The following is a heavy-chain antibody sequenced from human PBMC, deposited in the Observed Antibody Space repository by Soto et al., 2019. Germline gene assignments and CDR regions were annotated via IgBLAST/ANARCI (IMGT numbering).Heavy chain of an antibody. J-gene: IGHJ4*02. V-gene: IGHV4-59*01. CDR1: GGSISSYY. Sequence: SETLSLTCTVSGGSISSYYWSWIRQPPGKGLEWIGYIYYSGSTNYNPSLKSRVTISVDTSKNQFSLKLSSVTAADTAVYYCARDNSYYDSSGYFHRLIDYWGQGTLVTVSS. D-gene: IGHD3-22*01. CDR2: IYYSGST. CDR3: ARDNSYYDSSGYFHRLIDY.